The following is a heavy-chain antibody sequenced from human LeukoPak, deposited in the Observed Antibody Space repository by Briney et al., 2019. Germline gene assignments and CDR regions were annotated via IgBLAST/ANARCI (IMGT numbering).Heavy chain of an antibody. CDR3: ARDRRYDFWSGYYDHMDV. CDR1: GFTFTDYW. J-gene: IGHJ6*03. D-gene: IGHD3-3*01. CDR2: INTDGSST. V-gene: IGHV3-74*01. Sequence: SGGSLRLSCEASGFTFTDYWMHWVRQAPGQGLVWVSCINTDGSSTSYADSVKGRFTISRDNAKNTLCLQMSSLRAEDTAVYYCARDRRYDFWSGYYDHMDVWGKGTTVTVSS.